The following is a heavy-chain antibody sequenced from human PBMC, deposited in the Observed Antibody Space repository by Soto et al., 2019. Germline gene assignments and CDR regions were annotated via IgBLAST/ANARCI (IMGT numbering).Heavy chain of an antibody. CDR2: IIPIFGTA. CDR1: GGTFSSYA. CDR3: ARDLGYCSSTSCLGTYNWFDP. Sequence: GASVKVSCKASGGTFSSYAISWVRQAPGQGLEWMGGIIPIFGTANYAQKFQGRVTITADESTSTAYMELSSLRSEDTAVYYCARDLGYCSSTSCLGTYNWFDPWGQGTLVTVSS. D-gene: IGHD2-2*01. J-gene: IGHJ5*02. V-gene: IGHV1-69*13.